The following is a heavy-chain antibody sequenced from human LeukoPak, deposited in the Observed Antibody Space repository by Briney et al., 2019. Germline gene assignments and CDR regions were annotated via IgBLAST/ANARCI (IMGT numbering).Heavy chain of an antibody. CDR1: GFTFSDYY. CDR2: ISSSGSTI. V-gene: IGHV3-11*01. Sequence: GGSLRLSCAASGFTFSDYYMSWIRQAPGKGLEWVSYISSSGSTIYYADSVKGRFTISRDNAKNSLYLQMNSLRAEDTALYYCAKDMERSGSYLIDYWGQGTLVTVSS. D-gene: IGHD3-10*01. CDR3: AKDMERSGSYLIDY. J-gene: IGHJ4*02.